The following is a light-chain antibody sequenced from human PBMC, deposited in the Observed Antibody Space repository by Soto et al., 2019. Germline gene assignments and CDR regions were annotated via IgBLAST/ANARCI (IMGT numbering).Light chain of an antibody. Sequence: QSVLTQPPSVSGAPGQRVSISCTGSTSNIGAPYDVHWYQPLPGTAPKLLIYGDNNRPSGVPDRFSGSKSGTSASLAITRLQAEYEADYFCQSYDISLHNYVFGTGTKLTVL. CDR2: GDN. J-gene: IGLJ1*01. V-gene: IGLV1-40*01. CDR1: TSNIGAPYD. CDR3: QSYDISLHNYV.